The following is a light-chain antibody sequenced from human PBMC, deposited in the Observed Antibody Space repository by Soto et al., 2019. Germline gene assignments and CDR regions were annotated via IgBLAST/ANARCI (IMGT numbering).Light chain of an antibody. CDR3: QQRFNTPLT. CDR2: GAS. J-gene: IGKJ4*01. V-gene: IGKV1-39*01. CDR1: QNINIH. Sequence: DIQMTQSPSSLSASVGDRVTITCRAGQNINIHLNWYQQKPGKAPQLLISGASDLESGVTSRFTGSGYETEFTLTISSLQPEDIATYYCQQRFNTPLTFGGGTTVEI.